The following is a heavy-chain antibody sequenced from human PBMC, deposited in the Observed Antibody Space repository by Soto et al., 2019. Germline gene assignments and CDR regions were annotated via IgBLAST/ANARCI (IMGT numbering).Heavy chain of an antibody. J-gene: IGHJ6*02. CDR3: ARDDYGDDYYCGMDV. Sequence: QVQLVQSGAEVKKPGSSVKVSCKASGGTFSSYAISWVRQAPGQGLEWMGGIIPIFGTTNYAQESQGRVTITADESTSTAYMELSSLRSEDTAVYYCARDDYGDDYYCGMDVWGQGTTVTVSS. D-gene: IGHD4-17*01. CDR2: IIPIFGTT. CDR1: GGTFSSYA. V-gene: IGHV1-69*12.